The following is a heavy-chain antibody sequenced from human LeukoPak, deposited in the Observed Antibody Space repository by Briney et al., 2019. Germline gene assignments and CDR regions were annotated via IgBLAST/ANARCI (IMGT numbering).Heavy chain of an antibody. D-gene: IGHD1-20*01. Sequence: ASVKVSCKASGGTFSSYAISWVRQAPGQGLEWMGGIIPIFGTANYAQKFQGRVTITTDESTSTAYLELSSLRSEYTAVYYCARAYNWNPNWFDPWGQGTLVTVSS. CDR1: GGTFSSYA. J-gene: IGHJ5*02. CDR2: IIPIFGTA. CDR3: ARAYNWNPNWFDP. V-gene: IGHV1-69*05.